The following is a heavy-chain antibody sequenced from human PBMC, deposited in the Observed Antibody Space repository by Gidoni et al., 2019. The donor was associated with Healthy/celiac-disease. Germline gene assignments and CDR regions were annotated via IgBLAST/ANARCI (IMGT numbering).Heavy chain of an antibody. V-gene: IGHV3-15*07. CDR1: GFTFSNAW. J-gene: IGHJ6*02. CDR2: IKSKTDGGTT. Sequence: EVQLVESGGGLVTPGGSLRLSCAASGFTFSNAWMNWVRQAPGKGLEWVGRIKSKTDGGTTDYAAPVKGRFTISRDDSKNTLYLQMNSLKTEDTAVYYCTTGGYCSGGSCYGNYYYGMDVWGQGTTVTVSS. D-gene: IGHD2-15*01. CDR3: TTGGYCSGGSCYGNYYYGMDV.